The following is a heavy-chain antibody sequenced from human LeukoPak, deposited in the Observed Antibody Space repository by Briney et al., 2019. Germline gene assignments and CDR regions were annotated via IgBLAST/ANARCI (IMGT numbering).Heavy chain of an antibody. D-gene: IGHD1-26*01. CDR2: INHSGST. CDR3: ATPAGAGPYYYYGMDV. CDR1: GGSISSYY. V-gene: IGHV4-34*01. J-gene: IGHJ6*02. Sequence: SETLSLTCTVSGGSISSYYWSWIRQPPGKGLEWIGEINHSGSTNYNPSLKSRVTISVDTSKNQFSLKLSSVTAADTAVYYCATPAGAGPYYYYGMDVWGQGTTVTVSS.